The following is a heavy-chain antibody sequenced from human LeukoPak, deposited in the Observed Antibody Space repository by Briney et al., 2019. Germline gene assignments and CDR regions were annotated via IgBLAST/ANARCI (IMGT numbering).Heavy chain of an antibody. D-gene: IGHD6-19*01. J-gene: IGHJ4*02. V-gene: IGHV4-4*02. CDR3: ARGTGIAVAGTFDY. CDR2: IYHSGST. Sequence: SGTLSLTCAVSGGSISSSIWWSWVRQPPGKGLEWIGEIYHSGSTNYNPSLKSRVTISVDKSRNQFSLRLSSVTAADTAVYYCARGTGIAVAGTFDYWGQGTLVTVSS. CDR1: GGSISSSIW.